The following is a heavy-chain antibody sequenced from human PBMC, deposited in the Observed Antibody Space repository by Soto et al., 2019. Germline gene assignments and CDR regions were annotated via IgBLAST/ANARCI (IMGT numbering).Heavy chain of an antibody. J-gene: IGHJ2*01. CDR2: LSGSGSGT. CDR1: GFTFSNYA. V-gene: IGHV3-23*01. D-gene: IGHD1-26*01. CDR3: ARGVGATRYFDL. Sequence: EVQLLESGGGLVQPGGSLRLSCAASGFTFSNYAMSWVRQAPGKGLEWVSSLSGSGSGTYYADSVKGRFTISRDNSKNMLLLQMYSLRAEDTAVYYCARGVGATRYFDLWGRGTLVTVSS.